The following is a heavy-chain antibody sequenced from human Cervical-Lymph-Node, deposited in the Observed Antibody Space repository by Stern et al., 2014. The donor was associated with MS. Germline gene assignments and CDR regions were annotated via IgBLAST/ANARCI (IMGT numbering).Heavy chain of an antibody. CDR1: GGTFSSYT. D-gene: IGHD1-26*01. Sequence: VQLVESGAEVKKPGSSVKVSCKVSGGTFSSYTLNWVRQAPGQGLEWMGGIIPIFATTNYAQRFQGKVTITADGSTSTACLEVSSLTSEDTAVYFCAREGIPGAGGTFDNWGQGTLVIVSS. CDR2: IIPIFATT. J-gene: IGHJ4*02. V-gene: IGHV1-69*01. CDR3: AREGIPGAGGTFDN.